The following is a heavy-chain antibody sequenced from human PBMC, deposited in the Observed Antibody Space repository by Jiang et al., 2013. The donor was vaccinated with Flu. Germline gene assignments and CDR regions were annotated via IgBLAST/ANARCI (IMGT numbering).Heavy chain of an antibody. D-gene: IGHD5-12*01. CDR3: ARPVWDRNSGYSYYFDY. Sequence: SGAEVKQPGASVRVSCKTSGYTFTDSFIHWVRQAPGQGLEWMGWINPKSGYTVYAQHFQGRLTLTSDKSISTIYMDLSSLTSDDTAVFYCARPVWDRNSGYSYYFDYWGQGTLVTVSS. J-gene: IGHJ4*02. CDR1: GYTFTDSF. V-gene: IGHV1-2*02. CDR2: INPKSGYT.